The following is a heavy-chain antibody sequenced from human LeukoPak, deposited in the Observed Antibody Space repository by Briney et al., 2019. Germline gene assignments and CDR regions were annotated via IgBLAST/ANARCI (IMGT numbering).Heavy chain of an antibody. V-gene: IGHV3-64D*06. CDR1: GFTFSTYA. CDR3: VNSRMTTVTASDY. CDR2: ISSNGGDT. J-gene: IGHJ4*02. D-gene: IGHD4-17*01. Sequence: GGSLRLSCSASGFTFSTYAMHWVRQAPGKGLEYVSTISSNGGDTYYADSVKGRFTISRDNSKNTLYLQMSSLRAEDTAVYYCVNSRMTTVTASDYWGQGALVTVSS.